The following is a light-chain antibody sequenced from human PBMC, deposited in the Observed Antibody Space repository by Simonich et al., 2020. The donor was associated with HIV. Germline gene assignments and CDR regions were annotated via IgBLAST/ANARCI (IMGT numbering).Light chain of an antibody. CDR3: QQYYSTPLT. J-gene: IGKJ4*01. Sequence: DIVMTQSQDSLAVSLGERATINCKSSQSVLYSSNNKNYLAWYQQKPGQPPKLLIYWASTRESGVPDRFSGSESGTDFTLTISSRQAEDVAVYYCQQYYSTPLTFGGGTKVEIE. CDR1: QSVLYSSNNKNY. CDR2: WAS. V-gene: IGKV4-1*01.